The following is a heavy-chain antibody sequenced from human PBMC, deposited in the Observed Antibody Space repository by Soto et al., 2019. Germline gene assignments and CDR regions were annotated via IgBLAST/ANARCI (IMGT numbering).Heavy chain of an antibody. Sequence: GESLKISCKGSGYTFTSYWIGWVRQMPGEGLEWMGVIYPSDSDIRYSPSFQGKVTISADKSITTAYLQWSSLKAADTAMYYCAKERGYNYGLSDFDYWGQGTLVTVSS. V-gene: IGHV5-51*01. D-gene: IGHD5-18*01. CDR1: GYTFTSYW. J-gene: IGHJ4*02. CDR3: AKERGYNYGLSDFDY. CDR2: IYPSDSDI.